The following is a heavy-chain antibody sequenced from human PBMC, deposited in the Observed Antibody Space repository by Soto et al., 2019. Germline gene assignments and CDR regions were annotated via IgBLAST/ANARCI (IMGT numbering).Heavy chain of an antibody. CDR2: INPNSGGT. J-gene: IGHJ6*02. Sequence: ASVKVSCKASGYTFTGYYMHWVRQAPGQGLEWMGWINPNSGGTNYAQKFQGRVTMTRDTSISTAYMELSRLRSDDTAVYYCARDSAQWLIQYYYYGMDVWGQGTTVTVSS. D-gene: IGHD6-19*01. CDR3: ARDSAQWLIQYYYYGMDV. V-gene: IGHV1-2*02. CDR1: GYTFTGYY.